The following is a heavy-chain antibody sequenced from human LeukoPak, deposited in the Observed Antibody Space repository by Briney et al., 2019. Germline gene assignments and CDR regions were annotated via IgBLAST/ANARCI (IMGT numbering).Heavy chain of an antibody. CDR2: ISASGGGT. CDR1: GFTFSNYG. J-gene: IGHJ1*01. Sequence: GGSLRLSCAASGFTFSNYGMSWVRQAPGKGLEWVSSISASGGGTYYADSVKGRVTISRDNSKNTLYLQMNSLRAEDTAVYYCAKERAEYFQNWGQGTLVLASS. V-gene: IGHV3-23*01. CDR3: AKERAEYFQN.